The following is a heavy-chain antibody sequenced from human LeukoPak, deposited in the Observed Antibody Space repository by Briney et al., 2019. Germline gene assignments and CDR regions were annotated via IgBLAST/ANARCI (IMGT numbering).Heavy chain of an antibody. V-gene: IGHV3-7*01. J-gene: IGHJ4*02. CDR1: GFTFSIYW. Sequence: GGPWRLSCAPSGFTFSIYWMGGVGQAPGRRPEWVANMNIDGSEKYYADSVKGRFSISRDNARNSVYLQMASLRVEDTAVYYCARDPVEWELLLDYWGQGTLVTVSS. D-gene: IGHD1-26*01. CDR3: ARDPVEWELLLDY. CDR2: MNIDGSEK.